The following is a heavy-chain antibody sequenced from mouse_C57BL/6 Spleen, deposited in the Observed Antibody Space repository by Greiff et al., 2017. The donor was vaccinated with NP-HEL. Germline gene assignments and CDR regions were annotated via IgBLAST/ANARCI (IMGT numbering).Heavy chain of an antibody. CDR1: GFTFSDYG. D-gene: IGHD1-1*01. V-gene: IGHV5-17*01. CDR2: ISSGSSTI. Sequence: EVQGVESGGGLVKPGGSLKLSCAASGFTFSDYGMHWVRQAPETGLEWVAYISSGSSTIYYADTVKGRFTISRDNATNTLFLQMTSLRSEDTAMYYCARRGSSPLYYYAMDYWGQGTSVTVSS. CDR3: ARRGSSPLYYYAMDY. J-gene: IGHJ4*01.